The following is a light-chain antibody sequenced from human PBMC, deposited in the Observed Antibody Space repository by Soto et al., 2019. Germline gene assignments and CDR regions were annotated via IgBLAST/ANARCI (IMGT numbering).Light chain of an antibody. Sequence: QSALTQPPSASGSPGQSVTISCTGTSSDVGAYKYVSWYQQYPGKAPKLMIYEVTKRPSGVPDRFSGSKSGNTASQTVSGLQAEDEADYYCTSYVGNDIWVFGGGTQLTVL. J-gene: IGLJ3*02. CDR2: EVT. CDR1: SSDVGAYKY. V-gene: IGLV2-8*01. CDR3: TSYVGNDIWV.